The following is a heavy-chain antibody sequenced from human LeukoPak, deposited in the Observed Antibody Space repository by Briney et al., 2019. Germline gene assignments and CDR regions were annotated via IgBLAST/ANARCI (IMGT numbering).Heavy chain of an antibody. D-gene: IGHD5-18*01. J-gene: IGHJ4*02. Sequence: PSQTLSLTCAISGDSVSSNSAAWNWLRQSPSRGLEWLGRTYYRSKWYNDYAVSVKSRITINPDTSKNQFSLQLNSVTPEDTAVYYCARSIQLWLVGNYFDYWGQRTLVTVSS. CDR3: ARSIQLWLVGNYFDY. CDR2: TYYRSKWYN. V-gene: IGHV6-1*01. CDR1: GDSVSSNSAA.